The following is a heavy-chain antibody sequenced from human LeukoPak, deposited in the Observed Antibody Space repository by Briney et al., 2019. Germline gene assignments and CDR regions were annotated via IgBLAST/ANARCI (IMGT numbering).Heavy chain of an antibody. CDR1: GFTFNLYA. CDR3: AKGGLGAVDYFDP. CDR2: ISSDARRT. Sequence: QPGGSLRLSCAASGFTFNLYAMRWVRQAPGKGLEWVSSISSDARRTYYAESVKGRFTISRDNSKNTVYLQMNSLRAGDTAVYSCAKGGLGAVDYFDPWGQGTLVTVSS. D-gene: IGHD6-19*01. V-gene: IGHV3-23*01. J-gene: IGHJ5*02.